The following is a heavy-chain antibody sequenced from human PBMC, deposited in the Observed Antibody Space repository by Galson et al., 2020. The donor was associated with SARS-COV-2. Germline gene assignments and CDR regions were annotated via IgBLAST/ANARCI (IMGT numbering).Heavy chain of an antibody. J-gene: IGHJ6*03. Sequence: ETLSLTCSVSGGSIRSYYWSWIRQPPGKGLEWIAYIYYTGIIDYNPSLKSRVTISVDMSKNQFSLELTSVTAADTAVYYCASTIFGMVPSPYYYMEVWGKGTTVTVSS. CDR3: ASTIFGMVPSPYYYMEV. D-gene: IGHD3-3*01. V-gene: IGHV4-59*08. CDR2: IYYTGII. CDR1: GGSIRSYY.